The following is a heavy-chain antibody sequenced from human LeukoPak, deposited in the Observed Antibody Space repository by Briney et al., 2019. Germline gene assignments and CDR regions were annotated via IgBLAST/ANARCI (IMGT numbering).Heavy chain of an antibody. CDR3: ARDSSSWLTRQDFSYHFDY. D-gene: IGHD6-13*01. Sequence: GASVKVSCKASGYTFTSYAMHWVRQAPGQRLEWMGWINAGNGNTKYSQKFQGRVTITRDTSASTAYMELSSLRSEDTAVYYCARDSSSWLTRQDFSYHFDYWGQGTLVTVSS. J-gene: IGHJ4*02. V-gene: IGHV1-3*01. CDR1: GYTFTSYA. CDR2: INAGNGNT.